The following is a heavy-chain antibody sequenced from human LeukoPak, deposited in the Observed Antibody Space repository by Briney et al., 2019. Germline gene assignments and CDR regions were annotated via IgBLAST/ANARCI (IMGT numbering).Heavy chain of an antibody. Sequence: SVKVSCKASGFTFTSSAMQWVRQARGQRLEWIGWIVVGSGNTNYAQKFQERVTITRDMSTSTAYMELSSLRSEGTAVYYCAAEWRYSYGYSCWGQGTLVTVSP. J-gene: IGHJ4*02. CDR2: IVVGSGNT. V-gene: IGHV1-58*02. CDR3: AAEWRYSYGYSC. D-gene: IGHD5-18*01. CDR1: GFTFTSSA.